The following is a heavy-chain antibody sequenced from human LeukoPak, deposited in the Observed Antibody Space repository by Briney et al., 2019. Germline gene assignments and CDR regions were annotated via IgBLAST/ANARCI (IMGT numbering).Heavy chain of an antibody. CDR1: GFTFSSYG. D-gene: IGHD3-22*01. J-gene: IGHJ5*02. Sequence: GGSLRLSCAASGFTFSSYGMHWVRQAPGKGLEGVAFIRYEGSNKYYAHSVKGRFTISRDNSKNTLYLQMNSPRAEDTDVYYCANRGLSYYCDTSDNWFEPWVQGTLVTVSS. CDR3: ANRGLSYYCDTSDNWFEP. CDR2: IRYEGSNK. V-gene: IGHV3-30*02.